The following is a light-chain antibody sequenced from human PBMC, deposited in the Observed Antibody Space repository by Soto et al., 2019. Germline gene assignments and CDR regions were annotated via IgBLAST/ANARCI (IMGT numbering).Light chain of an antibody. CDR1: QSVSSSY. J-gene: IGKJ1*01. V-gene: IGKV3-20*01. Sequence: EIVLTQSPGTLSLSPGDRATLSCRASQSVSSSYLAWYQQKPGQAPRLLIYGASSRATGIPDRFSGSGSGTDFTLTINRLEPEDFAVYYCQQYGSSPPTFGQGTKVEIK. CDR2: GAS. CDR3: QQYGSSPPT.